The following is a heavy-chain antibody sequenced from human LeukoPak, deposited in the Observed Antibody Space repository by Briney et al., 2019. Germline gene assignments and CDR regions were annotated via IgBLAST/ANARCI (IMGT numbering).Heavy chain of an antibody. V-gene: IGHV3-9*03. CDR3: AKGPTYSSSSLFDY. CDR2: ISWNGGTI. J-gene: IGHJ4*02. Sequence: GGSLRLSCAASGFTFHDYAMHWVRQAPGKGLEWVSGISWNGGTIDYADSVKGRFTISRDNAKNSLYLQMNSLRPEDMALYYCAKGPTYSSSSLFDYWGQGILVTVSS. CDR1: GFTFHDYA. D-gene: IGHD6-6*01.